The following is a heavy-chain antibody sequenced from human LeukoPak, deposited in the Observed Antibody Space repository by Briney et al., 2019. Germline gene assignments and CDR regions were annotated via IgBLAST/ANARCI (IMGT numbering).Heavy chain of an antibody. D-gene: IGHD2-2*01. CDR3: ARDLRYCSSTSCYSHGC. CDR2: INPNSGGT. J-gene: IGHJ4*02. Sequence: ASVKVSCKASGYTFTGYYMHWVRQAPGQGLEWMGWINPNSGGTNYAQKFQGRVTMTRDTSISTAYMELSRLRSDDTAVYYCARDLRYCSSTSCYSHGCWGQGTLVTVSS. V-gene: IGHV1-2*02. CDR1: GYTFTGYY.